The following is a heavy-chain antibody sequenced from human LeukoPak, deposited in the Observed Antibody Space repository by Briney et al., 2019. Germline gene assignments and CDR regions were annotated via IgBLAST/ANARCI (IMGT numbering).Heavy chain of an antibody. CDR3: ARAGIAAAGTYYYYYGMDV. Sequence: SETLSLTCTVSGGSISSYYWSWIRQPAAKGLEWIGRIYTSGSTNYNPSLKSRVTMSVDTSKNQFSLKLSSVTAADTAVYYCARAGIAAAGTYYYYYGMDVWGQGTTVTVSS. D-gene: IGHD6-13*01. J-gene: IGHJ6*02. CDR2: IYTSGST. V-gene: IGHV4-4*07. CDR1: GGSISSYY.